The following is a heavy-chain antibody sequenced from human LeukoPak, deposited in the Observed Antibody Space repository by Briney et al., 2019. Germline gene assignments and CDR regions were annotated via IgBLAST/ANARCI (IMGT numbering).Heavy chain of an antibody. CDR2: IYYSGST. CDR1: GGSISSSSYY. J-gene: IGHJ6*03. Sequence: SETLSLTCTVSGGSISSSSYYWGWIRQPPGKGLEWIGSIYYSGSTYYNPSLKSRVTISVDTSKNQFSLKLSSVTAADTAVYYCARGELSSSWYGGYYMDVWGKGTTVTVSS. CDR3: ARGELSSSWYGGYYMDV. V-gene: IGHV4-39*07. D-gene: IGHD6-13*01.